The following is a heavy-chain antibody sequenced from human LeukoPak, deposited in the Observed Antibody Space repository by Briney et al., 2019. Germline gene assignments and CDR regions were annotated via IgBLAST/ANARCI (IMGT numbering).Heavy chain of an antibody. V-gene: IGHV4-30-2*01. Sequence: PSETLSLTCTVSGGSISSGGYYWSWIRQPPGKGLEWIGYIYHSGSTYYNPSLKSRVTISVDRSKNQFSLKLSSVTAADTAVYYCAGRAYDSGSYSWFDPWGQGTLVTVSS. CDR1: GGSISSGGYY. CDR3: AGRAYDSGSYSWFDP. D-gene: IGHD3-10*01. CDR2: IYHSGST. J-gene: IGHJ5*02.